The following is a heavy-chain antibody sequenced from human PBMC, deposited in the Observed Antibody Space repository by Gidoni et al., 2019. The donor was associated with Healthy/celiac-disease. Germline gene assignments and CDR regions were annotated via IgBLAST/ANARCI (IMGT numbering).Heavy chain of an antibody. CDR3: ARDLEYSSWSSYWYFDL. CDR1: GYTFTGYS. D-gene: IGHD6-6*01. V-gene: IGHV1-2*02. Sequence: QVQLVQSGAEVKKPGASVKVSCKASGYTFTGYSMHWVRQAPGQGLEWMGWINPNSGGTNYAQKFQGRVTMTRDTSISTAYMELSRLRSDDTAVYYCARDLEYSSWSSYWYFDLWGRGTLVTVSS. J-gene: IGHJ2*01. CDR2: INPNSGGT.